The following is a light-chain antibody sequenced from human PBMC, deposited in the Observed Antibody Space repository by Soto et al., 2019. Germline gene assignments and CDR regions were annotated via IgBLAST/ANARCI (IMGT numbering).Light chain of an antibody. J-gene: IGLJ1*01. Sequence: QSVLTQPPSASGSPGQSVTISCTGTSSDVGGYNYVSWYQRHPGKAPKVMIFEVSKRPSGVPDRFSGSKSGNTASLTVSGLQAEDEADYYCSSYAGSDSPYVFGTGTKVTVL. V-gene: IGLV2-8*01. CDR3: SSYAGSDSPYV. CDR1: SSDVGGYNY. CDR2: EVS.